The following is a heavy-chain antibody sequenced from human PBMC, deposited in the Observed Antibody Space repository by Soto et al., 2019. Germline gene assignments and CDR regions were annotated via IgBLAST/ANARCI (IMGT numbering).Heavy chain of an antibody. V-gene: IGHV3-11*04. Sequence: PGGSLRLSCAASGFTFSDYYMSWIRQAPGKGLEWVSSISSSSSNIYYADSVKGRFTISRDNAKNSLYLQMNSLRAEDTAVYYCANGVVVAAPLDYWGQGTLVTVSS. CDR3: ANGVVVAAPLDY. CDR2: ISSSSSNI. J-gene: IGHJ4*02. D-gene: IGHD2-15*01. CDR1: GFTFSDYY.